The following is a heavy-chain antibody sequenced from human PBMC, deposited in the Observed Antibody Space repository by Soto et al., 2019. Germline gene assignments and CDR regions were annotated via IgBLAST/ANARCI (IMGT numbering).Heavy chain of an antibody. J-gene: IGHJ4*02. V-gene: IGHV1-3*01. CDR2: INAGNGNT. CDR3: AKDNWSRAAAGTGDY. D-gene: IGHD6-13*01. Sequence: ASVKVSCKASGYTFTSYAMHWVRQAPGQRLEWMGWINAGNGNTKYSQKFQGRVTITRDTSASTAYMELSSLRSEDTAVYYCAKDNWSRAAAGTGDYWGQGTLVTVSS. CDR1: GYTFTSYA.